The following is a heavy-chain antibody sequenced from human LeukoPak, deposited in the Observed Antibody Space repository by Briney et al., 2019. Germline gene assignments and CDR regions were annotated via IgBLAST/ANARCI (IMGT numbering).Heavy chain of an antibody. V-gene: IGHV3-23*01. J-gene: IGHJ4*02. CDR3: TRSLYGGFDY. D-gene: IGHD3-16*02. Sequence: GGSLRLSCAASGFTFRNYAMSWVRQAPGEGLECVSAVSDSGDDTYYTDSVKGRFTISRDNSKNTLYLQMNSLRAEDTAVYHCTRSLYGGFDYWGQGTLVTVSS. CDR2: VSDSGDDT. CDR1: GFTFRNYA.